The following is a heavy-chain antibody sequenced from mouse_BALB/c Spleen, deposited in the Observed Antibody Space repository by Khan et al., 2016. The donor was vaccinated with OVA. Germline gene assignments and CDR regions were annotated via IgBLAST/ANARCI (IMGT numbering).Heavy chain of an antibody. CDR3: ARLSYYYNSEGFAY. D-gene: IGHD1-1*01. V-gene: IGHV5-6*01. CDR2: INTGGAYT. J-gene: IGHJ3*01. Sequence: EVELVESGGDFVRPGGSLKLSCAASGFTFSTYGMSWVRQTPDKRLEWVATINTGGAYTYYPDSVKGRFTISRDNAKNTLYLQLCSLKSEDTAIYYCARLSYYYNSEGFAYWGQGTLVTVSA. CDR1: GFTFSTYG.